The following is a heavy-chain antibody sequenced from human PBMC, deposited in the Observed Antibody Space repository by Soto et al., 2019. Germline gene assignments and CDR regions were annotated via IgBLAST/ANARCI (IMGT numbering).Heavy chain of an antibody. CDR2: IYYSGST. Sequence: SGTLSLTCTVSGGSISSYYWSWIRQPPGKGLEWIGYIYYSGSTNYNPSLKSRVTISVDTSKNQFSLKLSSVTAADTAVYYCARDRGIAADLGMDVWGKGTTVTVSS. CDR1: GGSISSYY. CDR3: ARDRGIAADLGMDV. J-gene: IGHJ6*04. V-gene: IGHV4-59*01. D-gene: IGHD6-13*01.